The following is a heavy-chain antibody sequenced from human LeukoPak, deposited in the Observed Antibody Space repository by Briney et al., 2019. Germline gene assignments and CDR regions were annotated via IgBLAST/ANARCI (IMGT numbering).Heavy chain of an antibody. Sequence: GGSLRLSCAASGFTFSSYSMNWVRQAPGKGLEWVSSISSSSSYIYYADSVKGRFTISRDNAKNSLYLQMNSLRAEDTAVYYCARGLTTYCGGDCYPFGDAFDIWGQGTMVTVSS. CDR1: GFTFSSYS. CDR2: ISSSSSYI. V-gene: IGHV3-21*01. J-gene: IGHJ3*02. D-gene: IGHD2-21*02. CDR3: ARGLTTYCGGDCYPFGDAFDI.